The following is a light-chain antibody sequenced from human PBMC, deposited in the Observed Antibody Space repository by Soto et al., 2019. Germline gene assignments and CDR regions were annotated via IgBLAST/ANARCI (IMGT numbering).Light chain of an antibody. Sequence: QSVLTQPASVSGSPGQSITISCTGTSSDVGAYKTVSWYQQHPGKAPKFMIYEVNNRRSGVPNRFSGSRSGNTASLTISGLQAEDEADYYCTSNTINGTVFGTGTKLTVL. CDR2: EVN. CDR3: TSNTINGTV. V-gene: IGLV2-14*01. CDR1: SSDVGAYKT. J-gene: IGLJ1*01.